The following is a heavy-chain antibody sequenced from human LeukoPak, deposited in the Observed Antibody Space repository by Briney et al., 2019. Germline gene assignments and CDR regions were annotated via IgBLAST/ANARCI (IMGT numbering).Heavy chain of an antibody. V-gene: IGHV1-24*01. J-gene: IGHJ4*02. CDR1: GYTLTELS. CDR2: FDPEDGET. CDR3: ARGFDQTYYDSSGYYYVY. Sequence: GASVKVSCKVSGYTLTELSMHWVRQAPGKGLEWMGGFDPEDGETIYAQKFQGRVTMTEDTSTDTAYMELSSLRSEDTAVYYCARGFDQTYYDSSGYYYVYWGQGTLVTVSS. D-gene: IGHD3-22*01.